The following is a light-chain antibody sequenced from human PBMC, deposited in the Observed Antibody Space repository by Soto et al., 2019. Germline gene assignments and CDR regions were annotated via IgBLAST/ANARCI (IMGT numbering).Light chain of an antibody. V-gene: IGLV2-14*01. CDR3: SSYTSSSTLEV. Sequence: QSVLTQPPSGSGSPGQSVTISCTGTSSDIGGYNFVSWYQHHPGKAPKLMIFEVSNRPSGVSNRFSGSKSGNTASLTISGLQAEDEADYYCSSYTSSSTLEVFGTGTKVTVL. CDR1: SSDIGGYNF. J-gene: IGLJ1*01. CDR2: EVS.